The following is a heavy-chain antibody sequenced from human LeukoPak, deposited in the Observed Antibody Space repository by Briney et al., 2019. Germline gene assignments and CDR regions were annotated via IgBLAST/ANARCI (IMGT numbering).Heavy chain of an antibody. CDR2: IYYSGST. CDR1: GGSISSYY. Sequence: PSETLSLTCTVSGGSISSYYWSWIRQPPGKGLEWIGYIYYSGSTNYNPSLKSRVTISVDTSKKQFSLKLSSVTAADTAVYYCARHPTFYDSSGYRHAGAFDIWGQGTMVTVSS. J-gene: IGHJ3*02. D-gene: IGHD3-22*01. V-gene: IGHV4-59*08. CDR3: ARHPTFYDSSGYRHAGAFDI.